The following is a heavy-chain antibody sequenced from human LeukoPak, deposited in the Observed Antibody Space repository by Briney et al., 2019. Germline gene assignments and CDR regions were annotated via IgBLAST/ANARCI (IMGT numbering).Heavy chain of an antibody. CDR3: ARGDGYNDAEYFQH. Sequence: GGSLRLSCAASGFTFSSYGMHWVRQAPGKGLEWVAVIWYDGSNKYYGDSVKGRFTISRDNSKKTLYLQMNSLRVEDTAVYYCARGDGYNDAEYFQHWGQGTLVTVS. J-gene: IGHJ1*01. CDR2: IWYDGSNK. D-gene: IGHD5-24*01. CDR1: GFTFSSYG. V-gene: IGHV3-33*01.